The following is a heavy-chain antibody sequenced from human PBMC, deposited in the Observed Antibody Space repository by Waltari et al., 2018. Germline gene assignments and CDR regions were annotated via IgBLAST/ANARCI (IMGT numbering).Heavy chain of an antibody. J-gene: IGHJ4*02. D-gene: IGHD6-25*01. Sequence: EVQLVESGGGLVQPGGSLRLSCAASGFTFRSYWVSWVRQASGKGLEWVANIKQDGSEKYYVDSVKGRFTISRDNAKNSLYLQMNSLRAEDTAVYYCARDERWGQGTLVTVSS. V-gene: IGHV3-7*01. CDR1: GFTFRSYW. CDR2: IKQDGSEK. CDR3: ARDER.